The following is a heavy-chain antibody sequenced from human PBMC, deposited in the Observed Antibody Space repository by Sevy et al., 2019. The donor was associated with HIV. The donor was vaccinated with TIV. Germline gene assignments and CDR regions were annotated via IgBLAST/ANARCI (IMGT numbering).Heavy chain of an antibody. J-gene: IGHJ4*02. CDR3: ATHAGIAAAGRVFDY. D-gene: IGHD6-13*01. CDR1: GFTFSDHY. V-gene: IGHV3-72*01. Sequence: GSLRLSCAASGFTFSDHYMEWVHQAPGKGLEWVGRIRNKADSYTTEYAASVKGRFTISRDDSKNSLYLLMNSLKTEDTAVYYCATHAGIAAAGRVFDYWGQGTLVTVSS. CDR2: IRNKADSYTT.